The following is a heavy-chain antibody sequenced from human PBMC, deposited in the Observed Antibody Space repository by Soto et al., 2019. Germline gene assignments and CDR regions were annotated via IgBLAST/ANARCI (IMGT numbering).Heavy chain of an antibody. CDR2: IWFDESSI. CDR3: ARDREVPGTYFLEY. CDR1: GFTFSSFG. D-gene: IGHD2-8*01. Sequence: GGSLRLSCAASGFTFSSFGMHGVRRAPGKGLEWLGVIWFDESSIYLAGSVKGRFTISRDSSSKTLYLQMTSLRAEDTAVYYCARDREVPGTYFLEYWGQGTLVTVSS. V-gene: IGHV3-33*01. J-gene: IGHJ4*02.